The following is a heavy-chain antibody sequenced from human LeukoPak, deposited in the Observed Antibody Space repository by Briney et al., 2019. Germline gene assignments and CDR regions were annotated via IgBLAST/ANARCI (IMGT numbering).Heavy chain of an antibody. CDR1: GYTFTSYY. CDR3: ASDGGYSYGSGGPGSPDSY. CDR2: ISAYNGNT. Sequence: ASVKVSCKASGYTFTSYYMHWVRQAPGQGLEWMGWISAYNGNTNYAQKLQGRVTITADKSTSTAYMELSSLRSEDTAVYYCASDGGYSYGSGGPGSPDSYWGQGTLVTVSS. V-gene: IGHV1-18*04. D-gene: IGHD5-18*01. J-gene: IGHJ4*02.